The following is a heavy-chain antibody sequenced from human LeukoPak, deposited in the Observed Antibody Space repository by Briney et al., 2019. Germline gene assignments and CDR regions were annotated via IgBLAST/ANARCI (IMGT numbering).Heavy chain of an antibody. V-gene: IGHV3-7*01. CDR2: IKQDGSEK. D-gene: IGHD5-24*01. CDR1: GFTFSSYW. CDR3: AREMATISVEGYYYYMDV. Sequence: GGSLRLSCAASGFTFSSYWMSWVRQAPGKGLEWVANIKQDGSEKYYVDSVKGRFTISRDNAKNSLYLQMNSLRAEDTAVYYCAREMATISVEGYYYYMDVWGKGTTVTVSS. J-gene: IGHJ6*03.